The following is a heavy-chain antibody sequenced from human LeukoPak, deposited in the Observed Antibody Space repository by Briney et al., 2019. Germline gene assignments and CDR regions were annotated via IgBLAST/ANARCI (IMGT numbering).Heavy chain of an antibody. CDR3: ARQYGDNSGSLDH. CDR2: ISTYNGNT. CDR1: GYTFFTYV. V-gene: IGHV1-18*01. D-gene: IGHD4-23*01. J-gene: IGHJ4*02. Sequence: ASVEVSCKASGYTFFTYVVTWVRQAPGQGLEWVGWISTYNGNTIAQKFQGRVTLTTDTSTSTAYMDLRSLKSDDTAVYYCARQYGDNSGSLDHWGQGTLVTVSS.